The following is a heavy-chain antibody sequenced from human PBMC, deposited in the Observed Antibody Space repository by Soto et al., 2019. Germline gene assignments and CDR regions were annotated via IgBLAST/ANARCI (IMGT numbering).Heavy chain of an antibody. Sequence: VKVSCKASGGTFSTYAINWVRQAPGQGLEWMGGIIPIFGTINYAQKFQGRVTFITDESTSTAHMELSRLRSEDTAVYYCARIETAYYYSSGYYWFDPWGQGTLVTVSS. J-gene: IGHJ5*02. CDR1: GGTFSTYA. CDR2: IIPIFGTI. D-gene: IGHD3-22*01. V-gene: IGHV1-69*13. CDR3: ARIETAYYYSSGYYWFDP.